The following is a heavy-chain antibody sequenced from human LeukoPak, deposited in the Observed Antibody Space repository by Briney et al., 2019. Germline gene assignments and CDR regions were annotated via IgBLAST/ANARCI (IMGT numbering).Heavy chain of an antibody. D-gene: IGHD6-19*01. Sequence: PSETLSLTCTVSGGSISSYYWSWVRQPAGKGLEWIGRIYISGITNYNPSLKSRLTMSLDTSKNQFSLNLSSVTAADTAVYYCARFYSSGGGMDVWGQGTTVTVSS. V-gene: IGHV4-4*07. CDR2: IYISGIT. CDR1: GGSISSYY. J-gene: IGHJ6*02. CDR3: ARFYSSGGGMDV.